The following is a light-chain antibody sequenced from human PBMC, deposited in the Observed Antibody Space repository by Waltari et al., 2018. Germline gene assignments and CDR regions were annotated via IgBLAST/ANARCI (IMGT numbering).Light chain of an antibody. CDR3: QHYEGWPPSYT. Sequence: IVMTQSPATLSVSPGERATLPCRASQNVRSNLAWYQQKPGQAPRLLIHGASTRATDVPARFGGSGFGTEFTLTISSLQSEDFAVYYCQHYEGWPPSYTFGQGTKVEI. CDR2: GAS. CDR1: QNVRSN. J-gene: IGKJ2*01. V-gene: IGKV3-15*01.